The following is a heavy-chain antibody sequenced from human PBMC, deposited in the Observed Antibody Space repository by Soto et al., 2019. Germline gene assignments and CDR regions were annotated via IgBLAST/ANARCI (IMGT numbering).Heavy chain of an antibody. D-gene: IGHD5-12*01. V-gene: IGHV1-69*01. Sequence: QVQLVQSGAEVKKPGSSAKVSCKASGGTFSSYAISWVRQAPGQGLEWMGGIIPIFGTANYAQKFQGRVTITADESTSTAYMELSSLRSEDTALYYCARKVDMGGMDVWGQGTTVTVSS. CDR2: IIPIFGTA. CDR1: GGTFSSYA. CDR3: ARKVDMGGMDV. J-gene: IGHJ6*02.